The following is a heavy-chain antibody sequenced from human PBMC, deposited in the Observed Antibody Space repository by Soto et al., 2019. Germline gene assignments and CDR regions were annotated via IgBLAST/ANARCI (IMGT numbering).Heavy chain of an antibody. V-gene: IGHV3-30-3*01. J-gene: IGHJ6*02. D-gene: IGHD2-15*01. CDR1: GFTFSSYA. CDR3: ARDLTSGYCSGGSCHLGYYYGMDV. Sequence: QVQLVESGGGVVQPGRSLRLSCAASGFTFSSYAMHWVRQAPGKGLEWVAVISYDGSNKYYADSVKGRCTISRDKAKNKLYLQMNSLRAEDKAVYYCARDLTSGYCSGGSCHLGYYYGMDVWGQGTTVTVSS. CDR2: ISYDGSNK.